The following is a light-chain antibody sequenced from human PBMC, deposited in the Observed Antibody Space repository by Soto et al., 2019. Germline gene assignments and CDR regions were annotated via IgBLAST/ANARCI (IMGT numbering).Light chain of an antibody. Sequence: DIHMTQSPSTLSASVGNIFTITCRASQSISSWLAWYQQKPGKAPNLLIYKASSLKSGVPSRFRGSGSGTEFTLTISSLQTDDFATYYCQQYITDPRTFGQGTKVDIK. V-gene: IGKV1-5*03. J-gene: IGKJ1*01. CDR2: KAS. CDR3: QQYITDPRT. CDR1: QSISSW.